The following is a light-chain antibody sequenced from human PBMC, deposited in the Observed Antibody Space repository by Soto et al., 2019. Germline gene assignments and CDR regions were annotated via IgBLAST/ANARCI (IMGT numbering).Light chain of an antibody. CDR1: SSDVGGYNY. Sequence: QSVLTQPPSASGSPGQSVTISCTGTSSDVGGYNYVSWYQQHPGKAPKLMIYEVSKRPSGVPDRFSGSKSGNTASLTVSGLQAEDEADYYFSSYAGSNNPRVFGGGTKLTVL. CDR2: EVS. V-gene: IGLV2-8*01. CDR3: SSYAGSNNPRV. J-gene: IGLJ3*02.